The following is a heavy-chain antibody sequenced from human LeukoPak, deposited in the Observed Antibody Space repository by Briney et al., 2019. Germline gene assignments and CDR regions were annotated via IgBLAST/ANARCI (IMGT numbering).Heavy chain of an antibody. Sequence: GGSLRLSCAASGFTFSSYAMHWVRQAPGKGLEWVAIISYDGSNKHYADSVKGRFTISRDNSKNTLYLQMNSLRAEDTAVYYCARDQSEQWLVRFYFQHWGQGTLVTVSS. CDR2: ISYDGSNK. CDR3: ARDQSEQWLVRFYFQH. J-gene: IGHJ1*01. D-gene: IGHD6-19*01. CDR1: GFTFSSYA. V-gene: IGHV3-30*04.